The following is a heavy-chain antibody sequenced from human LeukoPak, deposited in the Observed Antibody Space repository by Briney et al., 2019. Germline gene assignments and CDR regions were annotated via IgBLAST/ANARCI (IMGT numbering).Heavy chain of an antibody. Sequence: PGGSLRLSCATSGFTFSNYAMSWVRQAPGKGLAWVSSISGSGGSTYYADSVKGRFTISRDNSKNTLYLQMNGLRAEDTAVYYCATSPPGKGCVGGDCGTWSAPGGQETRATVPS. D-gene: IGHD2-21*02. CDR3: ATSPPGKGCVGGDCGTWSAP. CDR2: ISGSGGST. CDR1: GFTFSNYA. V-gene: IGHV3-23*01. J-gene: IGHJ5*02.